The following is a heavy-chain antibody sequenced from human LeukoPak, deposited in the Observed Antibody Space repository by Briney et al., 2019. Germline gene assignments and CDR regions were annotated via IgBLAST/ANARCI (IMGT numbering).Heavy chain of an antibody. Sequence: PGGSLRLSCAASGFTFSSYSMNWVRQAPGKGLEWVSSISSSSSYIYYADSVKGRFTISRDNAKNSLYLQMNSLRAEDTALYYCAKDRTQYSSGWPYYFDYWGQGTLVTVSS. D-gene: IGHD6-19*01. J-gene: IGHJ4*02. CDR1: GFTFSSYS. CDR3: AKDRTQYSSGWPYYFDY. V-gene: IGHV3-21*04. CDR2: ISSSSSYI.